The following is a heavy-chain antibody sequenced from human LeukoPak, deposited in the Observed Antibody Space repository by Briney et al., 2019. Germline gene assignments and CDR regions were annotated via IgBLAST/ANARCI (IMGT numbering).Heavy chain of an antibody. J-gene: IGHJ4*02. CDR1: GFTFSSYA. CDR3: AKDQDDYVWGNYFDY. CDR2: ISGSGGST. Sequence: GGSLRLSRAASGFTFSSYAMSWVRQAPGKGLEWVSAISGSGGSTYYADSVKGRFTISRDNSKNTLYLQMNSLRAEDTAVYYCAKDQDDYVWGNYFDYWGQGTLVTVSS. V-gene: IGHV3-23*01. D-gene: IGHD3-16*01.